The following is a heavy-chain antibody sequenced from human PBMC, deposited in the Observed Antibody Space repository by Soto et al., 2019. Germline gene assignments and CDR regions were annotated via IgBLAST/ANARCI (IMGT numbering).Heavy chain of an antibody. CDR3: ARXPIPIVGATYYYYGMDV. V-gene: IGHV5-51*01. J-gene: IGHJ6*02. CDR1: GYSFTNYW. Sequence: VESLKISCKGSGYSFTNYWIGWVRQMPGKCLEWMGIIYPGDSYTRYSPSFQGQVTISAAKSISTAYLQWSSLKAPDTATYYCARXPIPIVGATYYYYGMDVCGQGNTVTVSS. D-gene: IGHD1-26*01. CDR2: IYPGDSYT.